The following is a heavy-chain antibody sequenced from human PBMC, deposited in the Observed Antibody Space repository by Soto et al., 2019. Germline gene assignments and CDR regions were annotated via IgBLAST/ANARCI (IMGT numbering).Heavy chain of an antibody. V-gene: IGHV3-7*03. D-gene: IGHD5-18*01. J-gene: IGHJ6*02. CDR2: IKQDGSEK. Sequence: PGGSLRLSCAASGFTFSSYWMSWVRQAPGKGLEWVANIKQDGSEKYYVDSVKGRFTISRDNAKNSLYLQMNSLRAEDTAVYYCANLRGLMVTYGMDAWGQGTTVTVSS. CDR3: ANLRGLMVTYGMDA. CDR1: GFTFSSYW.